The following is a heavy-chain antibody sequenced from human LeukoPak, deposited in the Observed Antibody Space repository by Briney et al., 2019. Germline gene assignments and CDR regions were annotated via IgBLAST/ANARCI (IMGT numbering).Heavy chain of an antibody. CDR3: ARGVRIAVAGYIDY. CDR1: GFTFSSYG. V-gene: IGHV3-30*02. CDR2: IRYDGSNK. J-gene: IGHJ4*02. Sequence: GGSLRLSCAASGFTFSSYGMHWVRQAPGKGLEWVAFIRYDGSNKYYTDSVKGRFTISRDNSKNTLYLQMNSLRAEDTAVYYCARGVRIAVAGYIDYWGQGTLVTVSS. D-gene: IGHD6-19*01.